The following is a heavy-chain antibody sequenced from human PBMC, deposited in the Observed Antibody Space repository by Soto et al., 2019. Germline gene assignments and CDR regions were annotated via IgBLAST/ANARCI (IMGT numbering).Heavy chain of an antibody. CDR1: GYTFTSYG. CDR2: ISAYNGNT. J-gene: IGHJ6*02. D-gene: IGHD6-13*01. CDR3: ARDIEGPAAKHLYYYYYGMDV. V-gene: IGHV1-18*01. Sequence: GDSVKVSCKASGYTFTSYGISWVRQAPGQGPEWMGWISAYNGNTNYAQKLQGRVTMTTDTSTSTAYMELRSLRSDDTAVYYCARDIEGPAAKHLYYYYYGMDVRGQGTTVTGSS.